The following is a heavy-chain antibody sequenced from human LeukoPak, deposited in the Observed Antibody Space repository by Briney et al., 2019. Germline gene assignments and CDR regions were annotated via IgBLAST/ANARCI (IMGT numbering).Heavy chain of an antibody. D-gene: IGHD5-12*01. Sequence: GASVKVSCKASGYTFTGYYMRWVRQAPGQGLEWMGWINPNSGGTNYAQKFQGRVTMTRDTSISTAYMELSRLRSDDTAVYYCARDYALEDYGGYVLWGQGTLVTVSS. CDR2: INPNSGGT. J-gene: IGHJ4*02. CDR1: GYTFTGYY. V-gene: IGHV1-2*02. CDR3: ARDYALEDYGGYVL.